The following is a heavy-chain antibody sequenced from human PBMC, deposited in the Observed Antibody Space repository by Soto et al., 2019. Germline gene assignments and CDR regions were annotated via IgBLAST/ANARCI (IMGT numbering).Heavy chain of an antibody. CDR2: ISTGDSPI. Sequence: GGSLRLSCAASGFTFSNYAMNWVRQAPGKGLEWVSYISTGDSPIYYADSVKGRFTISRDNAKNSLYLQMISLRAEETAVYYCAREIAVAGIDAFDIWGQGTTVTVSS. D-gene: IGHD6-19*01. V-gene: IGHV3-48*01. CDR3: AREIAVAGIDAFDI. J-gene: IGHJ3*02. CDR1: GFTFSNYA.